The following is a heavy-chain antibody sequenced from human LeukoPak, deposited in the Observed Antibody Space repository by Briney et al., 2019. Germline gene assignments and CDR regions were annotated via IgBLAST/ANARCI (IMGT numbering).Heavy chain of an antibody. CDR2: INHSGST. D-gene: IGHD2-2*03. CDR1: GGSLSGYY. V-gene: IGHV4-34*01. CDR3: ASGGYCDSASCLTLNWFEP. Sequence: SETLSLTCAVYGGSLSGYYWSWIRQSPEKGLEWIGEINHSGSTNYNPSLKSRVSISIDTTQNQLSLRLSSVTAADTAVYYCASGGYCDSASCLTLNWFEPWGQGTLVTVSS. J-gene: IGHJ5*02.